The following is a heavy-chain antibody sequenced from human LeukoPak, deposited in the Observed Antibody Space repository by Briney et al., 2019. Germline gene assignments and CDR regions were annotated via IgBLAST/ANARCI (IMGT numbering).Heavy chain of an antibody. CDR3: ASGPSGYYYFED. Sequence: PGGSLRLSCAASGFSFGTYGMTWVRQVPGKGLEWVSGINRNGISTLYADSVKGRFTISSDNAKNSLYLQMNSLRAEDTALYYCASGPSGYYYFEDWGQGTLVTVSS. J-gene: IGHJ4*02. V-gene: IGHV3-20*04. D-gene: IGHD5-12*01. CDR1: GFSFGTYG. CDR2: INRNGIST.